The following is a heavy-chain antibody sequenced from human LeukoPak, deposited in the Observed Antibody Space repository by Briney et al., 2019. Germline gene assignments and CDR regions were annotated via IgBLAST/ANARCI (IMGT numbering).Heavy chain of an antibody. CDR1: GFTSRGYG. D-gene: IGHD6-6*01. J-gene: IGHJ4*02. V-gene: IGHV3-33*01. CDR2: IWYDGSNK. Sequence: GGSLRLSCAASGFTSRGYGMHWVRQAPGKGLEWVAVIWYDGSNKYCADSVKGRFTISRDNSKNTLYLEMSSLRAEDTAVYYCARVGSSSSLGFDYWGQGTLVTVSS. CDR3: ARVGSSSSLGFDY.